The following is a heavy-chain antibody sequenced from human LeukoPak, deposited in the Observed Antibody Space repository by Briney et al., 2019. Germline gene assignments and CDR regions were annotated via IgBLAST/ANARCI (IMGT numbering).Heavy chain of an antibody. CDR3: ARGIVEMATINLDY. CDR2: IIPILGIA. V-gene: IGHV1-69*04. CDR1: GGTFSSYA. Sequence: SVKVSCKASGGTFSSYAISWVRQAPGQGLEWMGRIIPILGIANYAQKFQGRVTITADKSTSTAYMELSSLRSEDTAVYYCARGIVEMATINLDYWGQGTLVTVSS. J-gene: IGHJ4*02. D-gene: IGHD5-24*01.